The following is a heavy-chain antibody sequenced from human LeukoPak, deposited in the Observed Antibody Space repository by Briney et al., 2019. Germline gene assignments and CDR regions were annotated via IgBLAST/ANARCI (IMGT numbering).Heavy chain of an antibody. Sequence: GGSLRLSCVASGFTFSTSGMHWVRQSPGKGLDWVAFIRNDGNKKNYTESVKGRFTISRDNSKNTLYLQMDSLSAEDTAVYYCVKVDTWGQGTLVTVSS. V-gene: IGHV3-30*02. CDR2: IRNDGNKK. D-gene: IGHD5-18*01. CDR3: VKVDT. J-gene: IGHJ4*02. CDR1: GFTFSTSG.